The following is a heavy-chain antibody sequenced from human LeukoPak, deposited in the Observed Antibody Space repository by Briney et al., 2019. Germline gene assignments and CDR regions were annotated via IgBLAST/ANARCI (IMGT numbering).Heavy chain of an antibody. D-gene: IGHD3-22*01. CDR1: GFTFSSYG. Sequence: GRSLRLSCAASGFTFSSYGMHWVRQAPGKGLEWVAVIWYDGSNKYYADSVKGRFTISRDNSKNTLYLQMNSLRAEDTAVYYCAKDQARGYPHYYFGYWGQGTLVTVSS. CDR3: AKDQARGYPHYYFGY. CDR2: IWYDGSNK. V-gene: IGHV3-33*06. J-gene: IGHJ4*02.